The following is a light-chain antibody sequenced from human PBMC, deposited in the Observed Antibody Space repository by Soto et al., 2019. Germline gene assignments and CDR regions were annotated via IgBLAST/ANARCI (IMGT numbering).Light chain of an antibody. V-gene: IGKV3-20*01. J-gene: IGKJ1*01. CDR2: GAS. CDR1: QCVSTNY. CDR3: QQYGSSPWT. Sequence: EIVLTQSPGTLSLSPGERATLSCRASQCVSTNYLAWYQQQPGQAPRLLIYGASSRATGTPDRFSGSGSGTDFTLTISRLEPEDFAVYYCQQYGSSPWTFGQGTKVEIK.